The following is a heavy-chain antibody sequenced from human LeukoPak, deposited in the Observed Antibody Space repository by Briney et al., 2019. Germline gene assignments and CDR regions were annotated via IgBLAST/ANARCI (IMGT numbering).Heavy chain of an antibody. J-gene: IGHJ4*02. V-gene: IGHV3-30*18. CDR3: AKGHFDY. Sequence: GGSLRLSCAASGFTFSSYGMHWVRQAPGKGLEWVAVISYDGSNKYYADSVKGRFTISRDNSKNTLYLQMNSLRAEDTAVYYSAKGHFDYWGQGTLVTVSS. CDR2: ISYDGSNK. CDR1: GFTFSSYG.